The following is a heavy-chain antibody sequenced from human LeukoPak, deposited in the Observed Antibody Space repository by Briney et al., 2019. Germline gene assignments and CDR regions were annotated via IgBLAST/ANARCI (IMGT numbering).Heavy chain of an antibody. D-gene: IGHD4-17*01. CDR1: GFIFSAYA. CDR3: AKDRLDAYGDSTLDS. J-gene: IGHJ4*02. CDR2: VRYDGSNK. V-gene: IGHV3-30*02. Sequence: PGGSLRLSCSASGFIFSAYAMHWVRQAPGKGLEWVAIVRYDGSNKYYGDFVKGRFTISRDNSKNTLYLEVNSLRPEDTAIYYCAKDRLDAYGDSTLDSWGQGTLVTVSS.